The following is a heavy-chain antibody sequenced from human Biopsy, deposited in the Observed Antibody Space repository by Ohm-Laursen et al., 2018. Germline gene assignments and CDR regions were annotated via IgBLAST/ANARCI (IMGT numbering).Heavy chain of an antibody. CDR2: INHSGST. V-gene: IGHV4-34*01. CDR1: GDSINSSY. D-gene: IGHD6-19*01. J-gene: IGHJ4*02. CDR3: ARGRLRAVARFDY. Sequence: SETLSLTCTVSGDSINSSYWSWIRQPPGKGLEWIGEINHSGSTNYNPSLKSRVTISVDTSKNQFSLKLSSVTAADTAVYYCARGRLRAVARFDYWGQGTLVTVSS.